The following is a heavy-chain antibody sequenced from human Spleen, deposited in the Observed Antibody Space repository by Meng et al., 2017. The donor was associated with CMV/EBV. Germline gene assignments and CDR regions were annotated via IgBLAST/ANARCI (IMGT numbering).Heavy chain of an antibody. CDR3: ASRHCSTNTCAYWYFDL. Sequence: GGSLRLSCAASGFTFSTYTMNWVRQAPGQGLEWLSYIDGSSSTIYYADSVKGRFTISRDNAKNSLYLQMSSLRAEDTAVYYCASRHCSTNTCAYWYFDLWGRGTLVTVSS. CDR1: GFTFSTYT. CDR2: IDGSSSTI. V-gene: IGHV3-48*04. J-gene: IGHJ2*01. D-gene: IGHD2-2*01.